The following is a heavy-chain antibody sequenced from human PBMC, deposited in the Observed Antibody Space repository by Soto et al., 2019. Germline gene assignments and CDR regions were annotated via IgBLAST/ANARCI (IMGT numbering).Heavy chain of an antibody. CDR3: AREDGVVGATSAFDY. V-gene: IGHV3-21*01. D-gene: IGHD1-26*01. Sequence: PGGSLRLSCVASGFTLTTYTMNWVRQAPGMGLEWVASINGRGNYKYYTDSVEGRFTISRDNAENSLYLHMNSLGAEDTAVYYCAREDGVVGATSAFDYWGQGTLVTVS. CDR2: INGRGNYK. J-gene: IGHJ4*02. CDR1: GFTLTTYT.